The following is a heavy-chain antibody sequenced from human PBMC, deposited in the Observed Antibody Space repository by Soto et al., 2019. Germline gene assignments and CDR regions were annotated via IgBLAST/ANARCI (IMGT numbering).Heavy chain of an antibody. CDR1: VVTISSHG. V-gene: IGHV3-23*01. J-gene: IGHJ4*02. CDR3: AKLFTRGSMWYSSSWDKYYFDY. Sequence: GGLLRLPCGASVVTISSHGVSWVREARLNVVEWGAAISGSGGSTYYADSVKGRFTISRDNSKNTLYLQMNSLRAEDTAVYYCAKLFTRGSMWYSSSWDKYYFDYWGQGTLVTVSS. D-gene: IGHD6-13*01. CDR2: ISGSGGST.